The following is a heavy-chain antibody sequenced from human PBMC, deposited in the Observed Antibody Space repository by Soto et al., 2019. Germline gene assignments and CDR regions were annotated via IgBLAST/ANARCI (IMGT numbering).Heavy chain of an antibody. CDR1: GFTFSSYS. D-gene: IGHD1-26*01. CDR2: ISSSSSTI. CDR3: ATYSGSDYLLDY. Sequence: EVQLVESGGGLVQPGGSLRLSCAASGFTFSSYSMNWVRQAPGKGLEWVSYISSSSSTIYYADSVKGRFTISRDNAKNALYLQLNSLRDEGTAVYYCATYSGSDYLLDYWGQGTLVTVSS. J-gene: IGHJ4*02. V-gene: IGHV3-48*02.